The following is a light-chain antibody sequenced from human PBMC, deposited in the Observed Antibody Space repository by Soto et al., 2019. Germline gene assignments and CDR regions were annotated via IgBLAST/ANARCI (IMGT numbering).Light chain of an antibody. V-gene: IGLV2-23*01. Sequence: QSVLTQPASVSGSSGQSITISCTGTSSDVGSYNLVSWHQHHPGKAPKLIIYEGDKRPSGVSNRFSGSKSGNTASLTISGLQAEDEADYYCCSYALGSTLVFGVGTKVTVL. J-gene: IGLJ2*01. CDR3: CSYALGSTLV. CDR1: SSDVGSYNL. CDR2: EGD.